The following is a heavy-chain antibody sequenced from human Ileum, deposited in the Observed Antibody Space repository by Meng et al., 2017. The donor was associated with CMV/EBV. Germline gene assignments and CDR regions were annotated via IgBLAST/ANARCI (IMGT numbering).Heavy chain of an antibody. CDR1: GFTFSSYA. CDR2: ISGSGGSI. Sequence: GRSLKISCAASGFTFSSYAMSWVRQAPGKGLEWVSAISGSGGSIYYADSVKGRFTISRDNSKNTLYLQMNSLRAEDTAVYYCAIYRYYYDSSDTHFDYCGQGTLVTVSS. CDR3: AIYRYYYDSSDTHFDY. J-gene: IGHJ4*02. V-gene: IGHV3-23*01. D-gene: IGHD3-22*01.